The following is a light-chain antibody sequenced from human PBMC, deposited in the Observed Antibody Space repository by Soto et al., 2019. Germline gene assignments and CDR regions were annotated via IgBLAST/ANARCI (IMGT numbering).Light chain of an antibody. J-gene: IGKJ1*01. CDR1: QSVSNDF. CDR2: GAS. V-gene: IGKV3-20*01. Sequence: EIVLTQSPGILSLSPGERATLSCRASQSVSNDFLAWYQQKPGQAPRLXIYGASTRATDVPDRFSGSGSGADFTLTISRLEPEDFAVYYCQQYGSSPPRTFGQGTKVDIK. CDR3: QQYGSSPPRT.